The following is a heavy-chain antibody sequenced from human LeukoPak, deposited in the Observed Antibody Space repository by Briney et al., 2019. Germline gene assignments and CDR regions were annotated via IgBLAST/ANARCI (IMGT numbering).Heavy chain of an antibody. J-gene: IGHJ4*02. D-gene: IGHD3-22*01. Sequence: PGGSLRLSCAASGFTFSSYGMHWVRQAPGKGLEWVAVISYDGSNKYYADSVKGRFTISRDNSKNTLYLQMNSLRAEDTAVYYCARASAGRDSSGYLDYWGQGTLVTVSS. V-gene: IGHV3-30*03. CDR2: ISYDGSNK. CDR3: ARASAGRDSSGYLDY. CDR1: GFTFSSYG.